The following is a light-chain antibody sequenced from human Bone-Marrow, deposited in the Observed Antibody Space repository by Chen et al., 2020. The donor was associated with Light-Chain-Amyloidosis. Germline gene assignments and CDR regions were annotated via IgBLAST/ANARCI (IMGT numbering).Light chain of an antibody. CDR1: SSDVGGDNH. Sequence: QSALTQPASVSGSPGQSITISCTGTSSDVGGDNHVSWYQQHPDKAPKLMIYEVTNRPSWVPDRFSGSKSDNTASLTISWLQTEDEADYFCSSYTITNTLVCRSGTSVTFL. V-gene: IGLV2-14*01. J-gene: IGLJ1*01. CDR3: SSYTITNTLV. CDR2: EVT.